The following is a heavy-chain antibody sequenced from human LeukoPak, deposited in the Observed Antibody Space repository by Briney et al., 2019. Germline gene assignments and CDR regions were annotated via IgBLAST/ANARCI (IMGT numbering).Heavy chain of an antibody. CDR1: GYSISSGYY. J-gene: IGHJ3*02. D-gene: IGHD3-22*01. CDR3: ASGYYYDGSDYYSGAFDI. V-gene: IGHV4-38-2*02. Sequence: PSEPLSLTCTVSGYSISSGYYWGWIRQPPGKGLEWIGSIYHSGSTYYNPSLKSRVTISVDTSKNQFSLKLSSVTAADTAVYYCASGYYYDGSDYYSGAFDIGGQGTMVTVSS. CDR2: IYHSGST.